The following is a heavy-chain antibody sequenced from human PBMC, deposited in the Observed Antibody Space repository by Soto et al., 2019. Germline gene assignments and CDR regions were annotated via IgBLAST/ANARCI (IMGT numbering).Heavy chain of an antibody. CDR2: IWYDGSNK. J-gene: IGHJ3*02. CDR3: AGQRYNWNDGDAFDI. CDR1: GVPFSSYG. V-gene: IGHV3-33*01. D-gene: IGHD1-20*01. Sequence: GGSLRLSCTASGVPFSSYGMHWVRQAPGKGLEWVAVIWYDGSNKYYADSVKGRFTISRDNSKNTLYLQMNSLRAEDTAVYYCAGQRYNWNDGDAFDIWGQGTMVTVSS.